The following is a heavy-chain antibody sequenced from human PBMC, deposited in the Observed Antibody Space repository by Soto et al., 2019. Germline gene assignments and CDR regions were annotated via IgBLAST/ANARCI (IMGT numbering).Heavy chain of an antibody. CDR1: GFTFSSYA. CDR2: ILSDANNK. V-gene: IGHV3-30-3*01. CDR3: SREDY. J-gene: IGHJ4*02. Sequence: QLHLVESGGGVVQPGRSLRLSCAASGFTFSSYAMHWFRQAPGKGLEWVAFILSDANNKYYADSVKGRFTISRDNSKNTLYLEMNSLRPEDTAVYYCSREDYWGQGTLVTVSS.